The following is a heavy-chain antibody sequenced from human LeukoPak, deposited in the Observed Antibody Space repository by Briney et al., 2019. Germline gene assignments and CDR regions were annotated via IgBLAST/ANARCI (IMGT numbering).Heavy chain of an antibody. V-gene: IGHV1-18*04. J-gene: IGHJ4*02. Sequence: ASVKVSCKASGYTFTSYGISWVRQALGQGLEWMGWISAYNGNTNYAQKLQGRVTMTTDTSTSTAYMELRSLRSDDTAVYYCARLTYYGSGSAHPKYYFDYWGQGTLVTVSS. CDR3: ARLTYYGSGSAHPKYYFDY. CDR1: GYTFTSYG. D-gene: IGHD3-10*01. CDR2: ISAYNGNT.